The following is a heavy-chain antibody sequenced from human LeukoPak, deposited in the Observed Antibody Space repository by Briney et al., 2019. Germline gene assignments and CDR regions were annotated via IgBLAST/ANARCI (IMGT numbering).Heavy chain of an antibody. CDR1: GFTFSSYS. V-gene: IGHV3-48*01. Sequence: GGSLRLSCAASGFTFSSYSMNWVRQAPGKGLEWVSYISSSSSTIYYADSVKGRFTISRDNAKNSLYLQMNSLRAEDTAVYYCARDDSSGYSYGYFDYWGQGTLVTVSS. J-gene: IGHJ4*02. D-gene: IGHD5-18*01. CDR2: ISSSSSTI. CDR3: ARDDSSGYSYGYFDY.